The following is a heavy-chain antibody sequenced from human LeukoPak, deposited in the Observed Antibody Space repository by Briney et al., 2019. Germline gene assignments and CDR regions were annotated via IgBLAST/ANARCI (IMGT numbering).Heavy chain of an antibody. CDR3: ARERSNYYGMDV. V-gene: IGHV4-59*01. J-gene: IGHJ6*02. CDR1: DGSINSYY. D-gene: IGHD1-26*01. CDR2: IYYNGNT. Sequence: SETLSLTCSVSDGSINSYYWNWIRRPPGKGLEWIGYIYYNGNTNYSPSLKSRVTMSVDTSKNLFSLKVSSVTAADMAVYYCARERSNYYGMDVWGQGTTVTVSS.